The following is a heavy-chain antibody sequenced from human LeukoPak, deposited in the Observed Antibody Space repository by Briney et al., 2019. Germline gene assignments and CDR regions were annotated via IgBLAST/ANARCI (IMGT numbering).Heavy chain of an antibody. CDR3: AKDVARGGIKGSFDY. CDR2: VSYDGSSK. Sequence: PGRSLRLSCAASGFTFTSYGMHWVRQAPGKGLEWAAVVSYDGSSKYYADSVKGRFTISRDNSKNTLSLQMNSLSAEDTALYYCAKDVARGGIKGSFDYWGQGTLVTVSS. J-gene: IGHJ4*02. V-gene: IGHV3-30*18. D-gene: IGHD3-16*01. CDR1: GFTFTSYG.